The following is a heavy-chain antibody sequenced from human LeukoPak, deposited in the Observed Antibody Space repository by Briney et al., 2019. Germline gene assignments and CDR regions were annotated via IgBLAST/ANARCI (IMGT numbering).Heavy chain of an antibody. CDR3: AKLEDIVVVPAAIDY. Sequence: GGSLRLSCAASGFTFSSYWMNWARQAPGKGLEWVASINHNGNVNYYVDSVKGRFTISRDNAKNSLYLQMGNLRAEDTAVYYCAKLEDIVVVPAAIDYWGQGTLVTVSS. J-gene: IGHJ4*02. D-gene: IGHD2-2*01. CDR2: INHNGNVN. CDR1: GFTFSSYW. V-gene: IGHV3-7*03.